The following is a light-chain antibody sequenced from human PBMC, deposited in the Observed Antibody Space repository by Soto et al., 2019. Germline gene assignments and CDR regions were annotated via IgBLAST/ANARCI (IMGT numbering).Light chain of an antibody. V-gene: IGLV2-23*02. CDR1: SSDVGSYNL. CDR2: EVI. CDR3: CSYAGSSTFV. J-gene: IGLJ1*01. Sequence: QSVLTQPAPVSGSPGQSITISCTGTSSDVGSYNLVSWYQQHPGKAPKLMIYEVIKRPSGVSNRFSGSKSGNTASLTIFGLQAEDEADYYCCSYAGSSTFVFGTGTKVTVL.